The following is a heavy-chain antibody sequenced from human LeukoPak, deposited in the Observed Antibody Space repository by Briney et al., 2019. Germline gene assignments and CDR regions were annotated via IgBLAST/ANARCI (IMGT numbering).Heavy chain of an antibody. Sequence: TGGSLRLSCAASGFTFSSYSMNWVRQAPGKGLEWVSSISSSSSYIYYADSVKGRFTISRDNAKNSLYLQMNSLRAEDTAVYYCARGSIVGATTVDYWGQGTLVTVSS. CDR3: ARGSIVGATTVDY. D-gene: IGHD1-26*01. CDR2: ISSSSSYI. CDR1: GFTFSSYS. J-gene: IGHJ4*02. V-gene: IGHV3-21*01.